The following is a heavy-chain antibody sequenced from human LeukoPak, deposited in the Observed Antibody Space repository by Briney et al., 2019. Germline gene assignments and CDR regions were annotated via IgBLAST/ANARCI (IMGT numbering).Heavy chain of an antibody. Sequence: SETLSLTCAVYGGSFSGYHWSWIRQPPGKGLEWIGEINHSGSTNYNPSLKSRVTISVDTSKNQFSLRLSSVTAADTAVYYCARGPTIFGVVIRLNFDYWGQGTLVTVSS. CDR2: INHSGST. CDR1: GGSFSGYH. D-gene: IGHD3-3*01. V-gene: IGHV4-34*01. CDR3: ARGPTIFGVVIRLNFDY. J-gene: IGHJ4*02.